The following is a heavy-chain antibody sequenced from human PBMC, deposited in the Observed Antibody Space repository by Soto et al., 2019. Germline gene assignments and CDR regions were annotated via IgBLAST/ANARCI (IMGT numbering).Heavy chain of an antibody. CDR3: ARAQGYSGYDGLSN. CDR2: IIPIFGTA. CDR1: GGTFSSYA. Sequence: QVQLVQSGAEVKKPGSSVKVSCKASGGTFSSYAISWVRQAPGQGLEWMGGIIPIFGTANYAQKFQGRVTITAXDXPSTAYMELSSLRSEDTAVYYCARAQGYSGYDGLSNWGQGTLVTVSS. J-gene: IGHJ4*02. D-gene: IGHD5-12*01. V-gene: IGHV1-69*12.